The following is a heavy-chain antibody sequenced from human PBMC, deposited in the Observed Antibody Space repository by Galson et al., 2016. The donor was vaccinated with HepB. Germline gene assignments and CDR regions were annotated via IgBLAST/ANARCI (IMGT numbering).Heavy chain of an antibody. CDR3: AREGIFGSGWFYLDS. V-gene: IGHV3-23*01. CDR2: ISGNGGRI. CDR1: GFTFSSYA. Sequence: SLRLSCAASGFTFSSYAMNWVRQAPGKGLEWVSSISGNGGRIYYADSVKGRFTISRDNSKNTLWLQLNSLRAEDTALYYCAREGIFGSGWFYLDSWGQGTLVTVSS. D-gene: IGHD6-19*01. J-gene: IGHJ4*02.